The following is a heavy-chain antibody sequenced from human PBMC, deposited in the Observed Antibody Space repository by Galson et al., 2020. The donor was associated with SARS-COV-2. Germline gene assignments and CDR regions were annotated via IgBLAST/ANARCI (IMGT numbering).Heavy chain of an antibody. V-gene: IGHV4-38-2*01. CDR1: GYSVSGGNY. CDR2: ISHSGTT. J-gene: IGHJ4*02. Sequence: SETLSLTCAVSGYSVSGGNYWAWIRQPPGKGLEWIGSISHSGTTYNNPSLRSRVTISPDTSENQFSLNLNSVTAADTAVYYCAGGTYYLGVDYWGPGTLVNVSS. CDR3: AGGTYYLGVDY. D-gene: IGHD3-10*01.